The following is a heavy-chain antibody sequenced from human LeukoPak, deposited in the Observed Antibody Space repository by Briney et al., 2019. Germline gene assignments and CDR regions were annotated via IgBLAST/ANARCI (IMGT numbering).Heavy chain of an antibody. J-gene: IGHJ3*02. V-gene: IGHV1-69*04. Sequence: SVKVSCKASGGTFSSYAISWVRQAPGQGLEWMGRIIPILGIANYAQKFQGRVTITADKSTSTAYMELSSLRSEDTAVYYCARESPVVPAAVTSDAFDIWGQGTMVTVSS. CDR2: IIPILGIA. CDR3: ARESPVVPAAVTSDAFDI. D-gene: IGHD2-2*01. CDR1: GGTFSSYA.